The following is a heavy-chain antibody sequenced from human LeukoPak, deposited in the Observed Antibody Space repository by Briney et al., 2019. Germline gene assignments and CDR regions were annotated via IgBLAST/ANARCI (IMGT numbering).Heavy chain of an antibody. D-gene: IGHD3-9*01. V-gene: IGHV5-51*01. CDR2: IHPGDSDT. Sequence: GESLKISCKGSGYSFTSYWIGWVRQMPGKGLEWMGIIHPGDSDTRYSPSFQGQVTISADKSISTAYLQWSSLKASDTAMYYCARSYDILTGYTDNWFDPWGQGTLVTVSS. CDR3: ARSYDILTGYTDNWFDP. CDR1: GYSFTSYW. J-gene: IGHJ5*02.